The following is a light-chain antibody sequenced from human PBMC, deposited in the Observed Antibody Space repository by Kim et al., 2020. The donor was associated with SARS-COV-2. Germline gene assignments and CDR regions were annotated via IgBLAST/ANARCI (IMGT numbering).Light chain of an antibody. Sequence: ASVKLTCTLSSRRSSDAIAWHQQQPGNRARFLMQLNCALSHRKGDVLTDLFAASTSGAERYLTLSSLPSEDDADYYCQAWGTGIVVFGGGTQLTVL. CDR3: QAWGTGIVV. J-gene: IGLJ2*01. V-gene: IGLV4-69*01. CDR2: LNCALSH. CDR1: SRRSSDA.